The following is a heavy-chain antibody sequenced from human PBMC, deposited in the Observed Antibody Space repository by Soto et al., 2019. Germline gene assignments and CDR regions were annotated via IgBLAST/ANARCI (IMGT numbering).Heavy chain of an antibody. V-gene: IGHV3-30*03. CDR1: GFIFSSYG. CDR3: ASRAQDAFDI. Sequence: GGSLRLSCAASGFIFSSYGMHWARQAPGKGLEWLADISYDGGNKFYADSMKGRFLISRDNSKNTLYLQMNSLRVEDTAVYYCASRAQDAFDIWGQGTMVTVSS. CDR2: ISYDGGNK. J-gene: IGHJ3*02.